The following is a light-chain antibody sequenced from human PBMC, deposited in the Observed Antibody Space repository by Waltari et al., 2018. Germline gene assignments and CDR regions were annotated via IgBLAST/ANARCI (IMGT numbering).Light chain of an antibody. CDR1: SSYVGASNY. Sequence: QSALTQPASVSGSPGQSITISCPGTSSYVGASNYVSWYQQHPGKVPKLIIYDVSHRPSGVSFRFSGSKSDNTASLTISGLQAEDEADYYCISYTTSDTMIFGGGTKLTVL. CDR2: DVS. V-gene: IGLV2-14*03. CDR3: ISYTTSDTMI. J-gene: IGLJ2*01.